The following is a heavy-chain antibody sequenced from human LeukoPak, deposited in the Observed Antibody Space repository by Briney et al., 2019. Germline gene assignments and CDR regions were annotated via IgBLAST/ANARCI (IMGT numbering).Heavy chain of an antibody. CDR1: GGSSSSYY. Sequence: LSETLSLTCTVSGGSSSSYYWSWIRQPPGKGLEGIGYIYYSGSTNYNPSLKSRVTISVDTSKNQFSLKLSSVTAADTAVYYCARVPGGWFGELLFDYWGQGTLVTVSS. J-gene: IGHJ4*02. D-gene: IGHD3-10*01. CDR2: IYYSGST. V-gene: IGHV4-59*01. CDR3: ARVPGGWFGELLFDY.